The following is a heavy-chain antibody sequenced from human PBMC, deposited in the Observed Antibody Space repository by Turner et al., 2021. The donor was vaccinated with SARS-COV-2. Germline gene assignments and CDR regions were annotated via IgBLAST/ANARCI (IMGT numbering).Heavy chain of an antibody. V-gene: IGHV4-39*01. CDR1: GGSISGSNYY. J-gene: IGHJ5*02. Sequence: QLQLQESGPGLLKPSETLSLTFPVSGGSISGSNYYWGWIRQPPGKGLEWIGCVYYRGSTYYNPSLESRVTISADTSKNQFSLKLISVTAADTAMYFCARQDYDFWSGYPNWLDPWGQGTLVIVSS. D-gene: IGHD3-3*01. CDR2: VYYRGST. CDR3: ARQDYDFWSGYPNWLDP.